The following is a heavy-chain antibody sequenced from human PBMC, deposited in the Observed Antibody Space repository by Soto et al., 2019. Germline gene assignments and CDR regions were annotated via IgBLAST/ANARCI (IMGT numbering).Heavy chain of an antibody. J-gene: IGHJ6*03. CDR2: INHSGST. Sequence: PSETLSLTCAVYGGSFSGYYWSWIRQPPGKGLEWIGEINHSGSTNYNPSLKSRVTISVDTSKNQFSLKLSSVTAADTAVYYCARGRSVDFWSGYYPHYYYYYMDVWGKGTTVTVSS. CDR3: ARGRSVDFWSGYYPHYYYYYMDV. V-gene: IGHV4-34*01. D-gene: IGHD3-3*01. CDR1: GGSFSGYY.